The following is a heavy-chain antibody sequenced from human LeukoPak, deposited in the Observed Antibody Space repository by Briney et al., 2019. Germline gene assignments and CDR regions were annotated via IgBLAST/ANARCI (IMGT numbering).Heavy chain of an antibody. J-gene: IGHJ6*03. V-gene: IGHV3-48*04. Sequence: GGSLRLSCAASGFTFSSYSMNWVRQAPGKGLEWVSYISSSSSTIYYADSVKGRFTISRDNAKNSLYLQMNSLRAEDTALYYCARDGLRFLEWLEGSLYYYYMDVWGKGTTVTVSS. D-gene: IGHD3-3*01. CDR1: GFTFSSYS. CDR2: ISSSSSTI. CDR3: ARDGLRFLEWLEGSLYYYYMDV.